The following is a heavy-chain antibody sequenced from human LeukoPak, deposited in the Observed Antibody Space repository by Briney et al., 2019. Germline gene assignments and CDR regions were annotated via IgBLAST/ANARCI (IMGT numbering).Heavy chain of an antibody. CDR1: GFTFNNYA. V-gene: IGHV3-64D*09. CDR2: ISSNGDST. D-gene: IGHD2-21*02. Sequence: GGSLRLSCSASGFTFNNYAMHWVRQAPGKGLEYVSAISSNGDSTYYADSVKGRFIISRDNSKNSLSLHMSSLRPEDTAVYYCVKGIVVVTARAFDYWGQGTLVTVSS. J-gene: IGHJ4*02. CDR3: VKGIVVVTARAFDY.